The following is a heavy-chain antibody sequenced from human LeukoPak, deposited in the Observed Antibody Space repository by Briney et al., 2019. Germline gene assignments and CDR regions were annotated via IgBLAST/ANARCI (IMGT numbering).Heavy chain of an antibody. D-gene: IGHD1-26*01. CDR2: INHSGST. CDR3: ARPDGSVGAVRRAFDI. J-gene: IGHJ3*02. V-gene: IGHV4-34*01. Sequence: KPSETLSLTCAVYGGSFSGYYWSWIRQPPGKGLEWIGEINHSGSTNYNPSLKSRVTISVDTSKNQFSLKLSSVTAADTAVYYCARPDGSVGAVRRAFDIWGQGTMVTVSS. CDR1: GGSFSGYY.